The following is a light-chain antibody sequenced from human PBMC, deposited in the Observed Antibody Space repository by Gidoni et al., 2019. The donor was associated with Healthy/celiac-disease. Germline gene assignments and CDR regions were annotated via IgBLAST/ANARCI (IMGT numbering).Light chain of an antibody. Sequence: EIVLTQSPGTLSLSPGERATLSCRASQYVSSSYLAWYQQKPAQAPRLLIYGASSRATGIPDRFSGSGSGTDFTLTISRLEPEDVAVYFCQQYGTSPWTFGQGTKLEIK. J-gene: IGKJ2*02. CDR1: QYVSSSY. CDR2: GAS. V-gene: IGKV3-20*01. CDR3: QQYGTSPWT.